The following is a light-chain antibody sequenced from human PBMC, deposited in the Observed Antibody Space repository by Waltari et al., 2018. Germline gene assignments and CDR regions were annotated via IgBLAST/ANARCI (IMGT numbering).Light chain of an antibody. V-gene: IGKV1-33*01. Sequence: DIQMTQSPSSLSASVGDRVTITCQASQDIRNYLNWYQQKPGKAPKLLIYDASNLETGVPSRFSGGGSGTDFTFTISSLQPEDIGTYYCQQYDNLLTFGGGTKVEIK. CDR3: QQYDNLLT. CDR1: QDIRNY. CDR2: DAS. J-gene: IGKJ4*01.